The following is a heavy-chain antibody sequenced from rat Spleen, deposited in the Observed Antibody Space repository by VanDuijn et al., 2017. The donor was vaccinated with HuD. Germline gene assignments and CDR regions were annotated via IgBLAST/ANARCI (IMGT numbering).Heavy chain of an antibody. V-gene: IGHV2-30*01. D-gene: IGHD1-12*02. J-gene: IGHJ3*01. CDR1: GFSLTSYH. Sequence: QVQLKESGPDLVQPSQTLSLTCTVSGFSLTSYHVHWVRQHTGKGLERMGVIWTGGSTDYNSALNSRLRIRRDTSKSQVYLKMNSLQTEDTATYYCARSHDGTYPFAYWGQGTLVTVSS. CDR2: IWTGGST. CDR3: ARSHDGTYPFAY.